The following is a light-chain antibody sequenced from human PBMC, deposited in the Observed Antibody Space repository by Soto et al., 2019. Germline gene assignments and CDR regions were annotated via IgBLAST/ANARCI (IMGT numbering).Light chain of an antibody. V-gene: IGKV3-15*01. CDR1: QSVSSN. J-gene: IGKJ1*01. CDR2: GAS. Sequence: EIVMTQSPATLSVSPGDRATLSCRASQSVSSNLAWYQQKPGQAPRLLIYGASTRATGIPARFSGSGSGTESTLTISSLQSEDFAVYYCQQYNNWPSVTFGQGTKVDIK. CDR3: QQYNNWPSVT.